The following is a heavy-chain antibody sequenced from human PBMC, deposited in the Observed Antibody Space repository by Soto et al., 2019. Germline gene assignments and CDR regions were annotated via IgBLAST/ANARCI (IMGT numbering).Heavy chain of an antibody. Sequence: QVQLVESGGGLVKPGGSLRLSCGASGFTITDYYMSWIRQAPGKGLEWVSHISSVGTTTYYADSVKGRFSISMDNAKNSLYLQMNSLRAEDTAVYYCARDQEGSGSHWLGYNYYAMDVWGQGTMVTVSS. CDR1: GFTITDYY. D-gene: IGHD3-10*01. CDR3: ARDQEGSGSHWLGYNYYAMDV. V-gene: IGHV3-11*01. CDR2: ISSVGTTT. J-gene: IGHJ6*02.